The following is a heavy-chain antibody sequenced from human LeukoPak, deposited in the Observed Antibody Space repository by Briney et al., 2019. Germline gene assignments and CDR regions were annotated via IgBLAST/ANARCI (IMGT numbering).Heavy chain of an antibody. J-gene: IGHJ4*02. D-gene: IGHD1-26*01. V-gene: IGHV3-13*04. Sequence: GGSLRLSCAASGFTFSTYDMHWVRQGTGKGLEWVSSIGIGGDTYYAGSVKGRFTISRDNAKNSLYLQMDSLRDGDTAVYYCARDKSVGATPFDYWGQGTLVTVSS. CDR2: IGIGGDT. CDR3: ARDKSVGATPFDY. CDR1: GFTFSTYD.